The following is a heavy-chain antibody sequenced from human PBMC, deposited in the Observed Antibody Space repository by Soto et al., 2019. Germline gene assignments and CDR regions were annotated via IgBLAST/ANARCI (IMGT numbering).Heavy chain of an antibody. Sequence: EVQLVESGGGLVQPGGSLRLSCEASGLTFSNYWMHWVRQAPGKGLVWVSRIHRDGTSTSYADSVKGGFTISRDNAKNTLYLQMNSLRAEDTAVYYCARDGAYCGGDCYSLWYFDLWGRGTLVTVSS. D-gene: IGHD2-21*02. V-gene: IGHV3-74*01. J-gene: IGHJ2*01. CDR3: ARDGAYCGGDCYSLWYFDL. CDR2: IHRDGTST. CDR1: GLTFSNYW.